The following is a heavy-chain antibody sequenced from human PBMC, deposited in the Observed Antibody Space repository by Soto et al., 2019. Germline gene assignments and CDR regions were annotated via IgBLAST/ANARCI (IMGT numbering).Heavy chain of an antibody. CDR2: IYYIGST. V-gene: IGHV4-30-4*01. CDR3: ARAASRIQLWLDY. CDR1: GGSISSGDYY. D-gene: IGHD5-18*01. J-gene: IGHJ4*02. Sequence: SETLSLTCTVSGGSISSGDYYWSWIRHPPGKGLEWIGYIYYIGSTYYNPSLKSRVTISVDTSKNQFSLKLSSVTAADTAVYYCARAASRIQLWLDYWGQGTLVAVSS.